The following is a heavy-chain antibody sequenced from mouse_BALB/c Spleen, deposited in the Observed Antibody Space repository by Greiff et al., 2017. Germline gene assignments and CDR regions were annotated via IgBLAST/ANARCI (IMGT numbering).Heavy chain of an antibody. V-gene: IGHV3-6*02. CDR3: ARDDGSSSYAMDY. D-gene: IGHD1-1*01. Sequence: EVKLLESGPGLVKPSQSLSLTCSVTGYSITSGYYWNWIRQFPGNKLEWMGYISYDGSNNYNPSLKNRISITRDTSKNQFFLKLNSVTTEDTATYYCARDDGSSSYAMDYWGQGTSVTVSS. CDR1: GYSITSGYY. J-gene: IGHJ4*01. CDR2: ISYDGSN.